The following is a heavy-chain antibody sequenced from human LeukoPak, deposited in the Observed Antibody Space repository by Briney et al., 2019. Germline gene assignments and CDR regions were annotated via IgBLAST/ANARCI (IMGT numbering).Heavy chain of an antibody. CDR3: AYDSSGYYYDDY. D-gene: IGHD3-22*01. Sequence: GRTLRLSCAASGFTFSSYSMNWVRQAPGKGLEWVSSISSSSSYIYYADSVKGRFTISRDNAKNSLYLQMNSLRAEDTAVYYCAYDSSGYYYDDYWGQGTLVTVSS. V-gene: IGHV3-21*01. J-gene: IGHJ4*02. CDR1: GFTFSSYS. CDR2: ISSSSSYI.